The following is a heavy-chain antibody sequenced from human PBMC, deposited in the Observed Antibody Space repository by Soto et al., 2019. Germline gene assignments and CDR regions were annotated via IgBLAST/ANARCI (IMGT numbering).Heavy chain of an antibody. J-gene: IGHJ5*02. D-gene: IGHD3-22*01. CDR1: GGSISSYY. CDR3: ARGGITMIKP. Sequence: SETLSLTCTVSGGSISSYYWSWIRQAPGKGLEWIGVIYYSGSTNYNPSLKSRVTLSVDTSKNQFSLKLTSVTAADTAVYYCARGGITMIKPWGQGTLLTVSS. CDR2: IYYSGST. V-gene: IGHV4-59*01.